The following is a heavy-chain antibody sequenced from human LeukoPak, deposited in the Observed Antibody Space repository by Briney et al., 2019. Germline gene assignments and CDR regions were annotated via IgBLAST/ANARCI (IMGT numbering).Heavy chain of an antibody. D-gene: IGHD6-19*01. CDR2: VKQDGSEK. Sequence: GGSLRLSCAASGFTFSSYWMSWVRQAPGKGLEWVANVKQDGSEKYYVDSVKGRFTISRDNAKNSLYLQMNGLRAEDTGVYYCARMGYSSGWYRTEYFHYWGQGTLVTVSS. V-gene: IGHV3-7*05. J-gene: IGHJ1*01. CDR1: GFTFSSYW. CDR3: ARMGYSSGWYRTEYFHY.